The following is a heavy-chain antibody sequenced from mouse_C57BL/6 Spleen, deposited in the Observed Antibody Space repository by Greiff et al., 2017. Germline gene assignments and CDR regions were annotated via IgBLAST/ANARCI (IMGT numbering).Heavy chain of an antibody. J-gene: IGHJ3*01. CDR1: GYTFTDYE. CDR3: TRPYYYGSSWFAY. Sequence: VKLVESGAELVRPGASVTLSCKASGYTFTDYEMHWVKQTPVHGLEWIGAIDPETGGTAYNQKFKGKAILTADKSSSTAYMELRSLTSEDSAVYYCTRPYYYGSSWFAYWGQGTLVTVSA. D-gene: IGHD1-1*01. CDR2: IDPETGGT. V-gene: IGHV1-15*01.